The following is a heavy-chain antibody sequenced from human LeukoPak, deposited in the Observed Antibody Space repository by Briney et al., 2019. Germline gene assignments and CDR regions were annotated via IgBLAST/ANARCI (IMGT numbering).Heavy chain of an antibody. J-gene: IGHJ5*02. Sequence: GGSLRLSCAASGFTFDDYGMSWVRQAPGKGLEWVSGINWNGGSTGYADSVKGRFTISRDNAKNSLYLQMNSLRAEDTAVYYCARDLSGAVAGFWFDPWGQGTLVTVSS. CDR1: GFTFDDYG. CDR2: INWNGGST. CDR3: ARDLSGAVAGFWFDP. D-gene: IGHD6-19*01. V-gene: IGHV3-20*04.